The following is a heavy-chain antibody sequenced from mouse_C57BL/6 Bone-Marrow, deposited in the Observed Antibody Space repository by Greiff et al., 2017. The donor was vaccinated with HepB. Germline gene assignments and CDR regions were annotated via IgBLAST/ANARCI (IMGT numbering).Heavy chain of an antibody. CDR2: INPNNGGT. D-gene: IGHD1-1*02. Sequence: VQLQQSGPELVKPGASVKIPCKASGYTFPDYNMDWVKQSHGKSLEWIGDINPNNGGTIYNQKFKGKATLTVDKSSSTAYMELRSLTSEDTAVYYCARRDYRYFDVWGTGTTVTVSS. CDR1: GYTFPDYN. J-gene: IGHJ1*03. CDR3: ARRDYRYFDV. V-gene: IGHV1-18*01.